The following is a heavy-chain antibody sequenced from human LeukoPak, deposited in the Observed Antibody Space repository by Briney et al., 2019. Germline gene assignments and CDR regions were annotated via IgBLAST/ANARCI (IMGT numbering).Heavy chain of an antibody. J-gene: IGHJ4*02. CDR2: ISFDGSNK. CDR3: VKEVHSSGWSMYLDY. D-gene: IGHD6-19*01. CDR1: GFTFSSYG. V-gene: IGHV3-30*18. Sequence: PGGSLRLSCAASGFTFSSYGMHWVRQAPGKGLEWVAVISFDGSNKYYADSVKGRFTISRDNSKSTLYLQMNTLRAEDTAVYYCVKEVHSSGWSMYLDYWGQGTLVTLSS.